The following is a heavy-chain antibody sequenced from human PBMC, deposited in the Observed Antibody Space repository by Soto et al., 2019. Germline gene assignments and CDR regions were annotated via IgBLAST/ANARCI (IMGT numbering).Heavy chain of an antibody. CDR1: GLAFSNYA. Sequence: EAQLLESGGGLVQPGGSLRLSCAASGLAFSNYAMTWVRQAPGKGLEWVSIITASGYSAYYGGAVKGRFTTSRDNSRSTLYLQMNGLRDDATAVYYCAKGDLLWDPFDFWGQGALGTVSS. CDR2: ITASGYSA. CDR3: AKGDLLWDPFDF. V-gene: IGHV3-23*01. D-gene: IGHD3-16*01. J-gene: IGHJ4*02.